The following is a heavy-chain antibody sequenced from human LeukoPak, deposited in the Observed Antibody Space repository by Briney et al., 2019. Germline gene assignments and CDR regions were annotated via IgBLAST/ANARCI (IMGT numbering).Heavy chain of an antibody. Sequence: PSETLSLTCAVYGGSFSGYYWSWIRQPPGKGLEWIGEINHSGSTNYNPSLKSRVTISVDTSKNQFSLKLSSVIAAHTAVYYCARLGIAVAGTYYFDYWGQGTLVTVSS. CDR1: GGSFSGYY. J-gene: IGHJ4*02. V-gene: IGHV4-34*01. D-gene: IGHD6-19*01. CDR3: ARLGIAVAGTYYFDY. CDR2: INHSGST.